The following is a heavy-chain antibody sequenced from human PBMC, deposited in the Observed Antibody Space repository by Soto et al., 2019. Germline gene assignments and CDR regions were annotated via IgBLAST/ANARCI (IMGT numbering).Heavy chain of an antibody. V-gene: IGHV3-33*01. J-gene: IGHJ6*02. Sequence: QGQLVESGGGVVQPGTSLSLSCAASGFIFSNYGFHWVRQAPGKGLEWVAVIWYDGKNKYYAASVKGRFTISRDNSKSTLYLQMNSLSAEDTAVYYCARAMVRGVVGYYGLDVWGQGTTVTVSS. CDR3: ARAMVRGVVGYYGLDV. D-gene: IGHD3-10*01. CDR2: IWYDGKNK. CDR1: GFIFSNYG.